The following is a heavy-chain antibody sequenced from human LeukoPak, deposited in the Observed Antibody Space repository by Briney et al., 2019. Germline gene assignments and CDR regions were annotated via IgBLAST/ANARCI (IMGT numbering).Heavy chain of an antibody. D-gene: IGHD6-13*01. CDR2: IIPIFGTA. V-gene: IGHV1-69*06. CDR3: AREAAAAGTQWFDP. CDR1: GGTFSSYA. Sequence: ASVKVSCKASGGTFSSYAISWVRQAPGQGLEWMGGIIPIFGTANYAQKFQGRVTITADKSTSTAYMELSSLRSEGTAVYYCAREAAAAGTQWFDPWGQGTLVTVSS. J-gene: IGHJ5*02.